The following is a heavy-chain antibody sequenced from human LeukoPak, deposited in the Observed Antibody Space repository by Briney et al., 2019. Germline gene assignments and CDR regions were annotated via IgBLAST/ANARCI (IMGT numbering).Heavy chain of an antibody. V-gene: IGHV3-23*01. CDR2: ISGSDGST. CDR1: GFTFSNYA. D-gene: IGHD3-10*01. Sequence: PGGSLRLSCAASGFTFSNYAMSWVRRAPGKGLYWVSAISGSDGSTHYADSVKGRFTISRDNSKNTLYLQMNSLRAEDTAVYYCARGYYGFDYWGQGTLVTVSS. CDR3: ARGYYGFDY. J-gene: IGHJ4*02.